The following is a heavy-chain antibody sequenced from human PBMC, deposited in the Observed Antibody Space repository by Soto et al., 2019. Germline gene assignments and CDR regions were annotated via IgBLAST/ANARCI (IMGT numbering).Heavy chain of an antibody. D-gene: IGHD3-3*01. CDR3: ASQPLLYDFWSGPNWFDP. J-gene: IGHJ5*02. V-gene: IGHV4-39*01. Sequence: QLQLQESGPGLVKPSETLSLTCTVSGGSISSSSYYWGWIRQPPGKGLEWIGSIYYSGSTYYNPSLKSRVTISVDTSKNQFSLKLSSVTAADTAVYYCASQPLLYDFWSGPNWFDPWGQGTLVTVSS. CDR2: IYYSGST. CDR1: GGSISSSSYY.